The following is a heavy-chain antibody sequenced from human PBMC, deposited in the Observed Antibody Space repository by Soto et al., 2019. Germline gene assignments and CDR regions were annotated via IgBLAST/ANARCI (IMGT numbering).Heavy chain of an antibody. Sequence: QVQLVESGGGVVQPGRSLRLSCAASGFTFSSYGMHWVRQAPGKGLEWVAVIWYDGSNKYYVDSVKGRFTISRDNSKNTLYLQMNSLRAEDTAVYYCARVDYYDAGAFDIWGQGTMVTVSS. CDR1: GFTFSSYG. CDR3: ARVDYYDAGAFDI. V-gene: IGHV3-33*01. D-gene: IGHD3-22*01. J-gene: IGHJ3*02. CDR2: IWYDGSNK.